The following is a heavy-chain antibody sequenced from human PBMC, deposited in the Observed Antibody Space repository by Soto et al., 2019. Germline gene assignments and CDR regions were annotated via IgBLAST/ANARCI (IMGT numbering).Heavy chain of an antibody. D-gene: IGHD3-10*01. CDR3: ARSGLLWFGELFKYYFGY. J-gene: IGHJ4*02. CDR1: GFTFSSYA. Sequence: QVQLVESGGGVVQPGRSLRLSCAASGFTFSSYAMHWVRQAPGKGLEWVAVISYDGSNKYYADSVKGRFTISRDNSKNTLYLQMNSLRAEDTAVYYCARSGLLWFGELFKYYFGYWGQGTLVTVSS. V-gene: IGHV3-30-3*01. CDR2: ISYDGSNK.